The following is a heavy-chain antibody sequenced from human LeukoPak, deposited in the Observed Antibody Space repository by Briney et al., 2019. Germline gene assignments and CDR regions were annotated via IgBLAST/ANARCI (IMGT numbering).Heavy chain of an antibody. D-gene: IGHD6-13*01. Sequence: GASVKVSCKVSGYTLTELSMHWVRQAPGKGLEWMGGFDPEDGETIYAQKFQGRVTMTEDTSTDTAYMELSSLRSEDTAVYYCATDSAYIAAAGDDAFDIWGQGTMVTVSS. CDR3: ATDSAYIAAAGDDAFDI. J-gene: IGHJ3*02. CDR1: GYTLTELS. CDR2: FDPEDGET. V-gene: IGHV1-24*01.